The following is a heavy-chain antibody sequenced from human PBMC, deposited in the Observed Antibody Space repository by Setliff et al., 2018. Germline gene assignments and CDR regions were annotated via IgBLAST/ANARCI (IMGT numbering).Heavy chain of an antibody. CDR3: ARSGGQLRYSYGPNWFDP. J-gene: IGHJ5*02. CDR2: IYHSGST. Sequence: SETLSLTCAVXGXXISVGYTGGGXXQXXGKGLGGIGSIYHSGSTYYNPXLKSRFTISVDTSKNQFSLKLSSVTAADTAVYYCARSGGQLRYSYGPNWFDPWGQGTLVTVSS. CDR1: GXXISVGYT. D-gene: IGHD5-18*01. V-gene: IGHV4-38-2*01.